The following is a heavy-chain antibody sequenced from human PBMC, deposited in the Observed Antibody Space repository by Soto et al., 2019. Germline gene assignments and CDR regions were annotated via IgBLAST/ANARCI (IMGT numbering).Heavy chain of an antibody. J-gene: IGHJ4*02. V-gene: IGHV4-39*02. CDR3: ARDGRVVDY. CDR1: GGSVTTSSYY. CDR2: IYFSGST. D-gene: IGHD3-3*01. Sequence: SETLSLTCTASGGSVTTSSYYWGWIRQPPGKGLEWIGSIYFSGSTYYNPSLKSRVTISVDTSKNQFSLKLNSVTAADTAVYYCARDGRVVDYWGQGTLVTVSS.